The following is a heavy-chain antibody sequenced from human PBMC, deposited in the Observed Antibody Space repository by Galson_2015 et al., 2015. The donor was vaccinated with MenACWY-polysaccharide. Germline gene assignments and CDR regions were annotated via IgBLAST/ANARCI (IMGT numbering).Heavy chain of an antibody. Sequence: SLGLSCAASGFSLGAWYMSWIRQAPGKGLEWLSYISKSGDSIYYGDSVKGRFAISRDNAKNSLYLQLNSLEVEDTAIYYCARGHYGLDAWGQGTTVAASS. V-gene: IGHV3-11*01. J-gene: IGHJ6*02. CDR3: ARGHYGLDA. CDR1: GFSLGAWY. CDR2: ISKSGDSI.